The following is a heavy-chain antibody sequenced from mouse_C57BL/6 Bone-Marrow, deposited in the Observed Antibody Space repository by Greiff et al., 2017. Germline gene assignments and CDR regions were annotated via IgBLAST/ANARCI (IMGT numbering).Heavy chain of an antibody. CDR1: EFTFSSYA. Sequence: EVMLVESGEGLVKPGGSLKLSCAASEFTFSSYAMSWVRQTPEKRLEWVAYLSSGGDYIYYADTVKGRFTISRDNARNTLYLQMSSLQSEDTAMYYCTSSTMVTKYCYFDVWGTGTSVTVSS. CDR2: LSSGGDYI. V-gene: IGHV5-9-1*02. D-gene: IGHD2-1*01. CDR3: TSSTMVTKYCYFDV. J-gene: IGHJ1*03.